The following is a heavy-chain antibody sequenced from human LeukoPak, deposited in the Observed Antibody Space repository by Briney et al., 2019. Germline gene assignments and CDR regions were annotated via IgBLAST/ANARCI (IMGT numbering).Heavy chain of an antibody. CDR2: IYYSGST. Sequence: SETLSLTCTVSGRSISSYYWSWIRQPPGKGLEWLVYIYYSGSTNYNPSIKSRVTISVETCKNQFFLKLSSVTAADTAVYYCARGIVSRRDSYRNWTDTWGQRTLVTVSS. V-gene: IGHV4-59*08. CDR1: GRSISSYY. CDR3: ARGIVSRRDSYRNWTDT. J-gene: IGHJ5*02. D-gene: IGHD6-6*01.